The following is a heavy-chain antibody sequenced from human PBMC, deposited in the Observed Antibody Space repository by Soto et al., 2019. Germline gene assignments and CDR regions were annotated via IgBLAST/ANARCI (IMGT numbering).Heavy chain of an antibody. J-gene: IGHJ5*02. CDR1: GGSISSSSYY. V-gene: IGHV4-39*01. Sequence: SETLSLTCTVSGGSISSSSYYWGWIRQPPGKGLEWIGSIYYSGSTYYNPSLKSRVTISVDTSKNQFSLKLSSVTAADTAVYYCARFGGVGITFGGVIVPWGQGTLVTVSS. D-gene: IGHD3-16*02. CDR2: IYYSGST. CDR3: ARFGGVGITFGGVIVP.